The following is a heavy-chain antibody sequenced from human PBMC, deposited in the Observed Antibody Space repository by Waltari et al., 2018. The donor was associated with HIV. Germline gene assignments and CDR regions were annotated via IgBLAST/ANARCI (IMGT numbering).Heavy chain of an antibody. CDR1: GFTFRNYG. V-gene: IGHV3-23*01. CDR2: ISGSGGRT. Sequence: EVQVLESGGALVQPGGSLRLSCAASGFTFRNYGMSWVRQAPGRGRGWVSTISGSGGRTYYADSVKGRFTVSRDNSKNTLYLQMNSLRAEDTAVYFCVKEHQYSHSWYSYYGMDVWGQGTTVTVSS. D-gene: IGHD6-13*01. CDR3: VKEHQYSHSWYSYYGMDV. J-gene: IGHJ6*02.